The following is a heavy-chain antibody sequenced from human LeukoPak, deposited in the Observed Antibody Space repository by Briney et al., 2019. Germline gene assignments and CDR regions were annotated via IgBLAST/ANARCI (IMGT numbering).Heavy chain of an antibody. D-gene: IGHD6-19*01. Sequence: GESLKISCKGFGYTFTTNWIAWVRLMPGKGLEWMGVVYPGTSDSRYSPSFQGQVTISADNSLSAAYLQWSSLKASDSAMYYCARLGGYSTGWYIQYWGQGTLVTVSS. V-gene: IGHV5-51*01. CDR1: GYTFTTNW. CDR2: VYPGTSDS. CDR3: ARLGGYSTGWYIQY. J-gene: IGHJ4*02.